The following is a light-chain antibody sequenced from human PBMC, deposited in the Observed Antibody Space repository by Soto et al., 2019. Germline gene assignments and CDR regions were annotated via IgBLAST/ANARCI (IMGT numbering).Light chain of an antibody. J-gene: IGKJ3*01. Sequence: IVLPQSPGTLSLSTGERATLSCGASQSVTNNFLAWYQQKPGQAPRLHIYGASSRATGVPDRFSGSGSGTDFTLTISRLEPGDFAVYYCQQYGTPLFTFGPGTKVDI. CDR2: GAS. V-gene: IGKV3-20*01. CDR1: QSVTNNF. CDR3: QQYGTPLFT.